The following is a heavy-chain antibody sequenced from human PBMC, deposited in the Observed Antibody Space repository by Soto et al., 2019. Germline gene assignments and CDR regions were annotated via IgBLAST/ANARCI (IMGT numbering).Heavy chain of an antibody. CDR1: GFIFSSFT. J-gene: IGHJ4*02. D-gene: IGHD3-10*01. V-gene: IGHV3-48*01. CDR2: IGSDI. CDR3: VRDWSFGFDN. Sequence: EVQLVESGGGLAQPGGSLRLSCAASGFIFSSFTMNWVRQAPGKGLEWISYIGSDIYYADSVKGRFTTSRDMAKNSRYLELSSLGAEDSAVYYCVRDWSFGFDNWGQGTLVTVSS.